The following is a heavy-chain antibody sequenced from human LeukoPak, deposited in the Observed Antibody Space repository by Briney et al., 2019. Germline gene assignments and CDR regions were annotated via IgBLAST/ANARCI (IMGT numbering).Heavy chain of an antibody. V-gene: IGHV3-74*01. CDR2: INGDGSST. J-gene: IGHJ3*02. D-gene: IGHD4-17*01. Sequence: QPGGSLRLSCAASGFTFSPYWMHWVRQAPGKGLVWVSRINGDGSSTTYADSVKGRFTISRDNAENTLYLQMNSLRAEDTAVYYCARPGVTNAFDIWGLGTMVTVSS. CDR3: ARPGVTNAFDI. CDR1: GFTFSPYW.